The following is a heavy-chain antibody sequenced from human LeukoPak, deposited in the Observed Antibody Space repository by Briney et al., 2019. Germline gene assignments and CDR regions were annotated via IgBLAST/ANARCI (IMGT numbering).Heavy chain of an antibody. J-gene: IGHJ6*02. CDR1: GGSISSYY. CDR3: ARHRRGMDV. V-gene: IGHV4-59*08. CDR2: IYYSGST. Sequence: SETLSLTCTVSGGSISSYYWSWIRQPPGKGLEWIGYIYYSGSTNYNPSLKSRDTISVDTSKNQFSLKLSSVTAADTAVYYCARHRRGMDVWGQGTTVTVSS.